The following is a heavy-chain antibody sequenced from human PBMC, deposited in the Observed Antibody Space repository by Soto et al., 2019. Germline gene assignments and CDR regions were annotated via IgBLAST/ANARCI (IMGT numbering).Heavy chain of an antibody. D-gene: IGHD3-22*01. J-gene: IGHJ4*02. V-gene: IGHV3-33*01. CDR1: GFTFSSYG. Sequence: PGGSLRLSCAASGFTFSSYGMHWVRQAPGKGLEWVAVIWYDGSNKYYADSVKGRFTISRDSSKNTLYLQMNSLRAEDTAVYYCARDSQGNYYDSSGYYGYWGQGTLVTVSS. CDR2: IWYDGSNK. CDR3: ARDSQGNYYDSSGYYGY.